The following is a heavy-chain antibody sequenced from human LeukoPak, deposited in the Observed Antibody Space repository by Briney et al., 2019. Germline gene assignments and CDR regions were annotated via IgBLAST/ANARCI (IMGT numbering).Heavy chain of an antibody. J-gene: IGHJ4*02. Sequence: GGSLRLSCAASGFIFEEYYMTWIRQAPGKGLEWLSFISSSGGTIYYDDYVKGQFTISRDNAKSSLYLQMHSLRAEDTAVYYCAQCRRICTGDSYYFDYWGQGALVTVSS. CDR1: GFIFEEYY. CDR3: AQCRRICTGDSYYFDY. V-gene: IGHV3-11*01. D-gene: IGHD2-8*02. CDR2: ISSSGGTI.